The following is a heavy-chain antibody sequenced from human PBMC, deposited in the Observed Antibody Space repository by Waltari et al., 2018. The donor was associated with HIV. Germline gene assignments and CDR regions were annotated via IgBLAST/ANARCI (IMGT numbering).Heavy chain of an antibody. CDR2: IYYSGST. V-gene: IGHV4-39*01. D-gene: IGHD1-26*01. Sequence: QLQLQESGPGLVKPSETLSLTCTVSGGSISSSSYYWGWNRQPPGKGLEWIGSIYYSGSTYYNPSLKSRVTISVDTSKNQFSLKLSSVTAADTAVYYCARLVGAIVDYWGQGTLVTVSS. J-gene: IGHJ4*02. CDR1: GGSISSSSYY. CDR3: ARLVGAIVDY.